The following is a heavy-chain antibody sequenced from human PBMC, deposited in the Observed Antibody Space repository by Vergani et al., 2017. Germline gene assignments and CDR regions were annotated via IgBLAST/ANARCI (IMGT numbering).Heavy chain of an antibody. Sequence: QVQLQQWGAGLLKPSETLSLTCAVYGGSFSGYYWSWIRQPPGEGLEWIGEINHSGSTNYNPSLKSRVTISVDTSRNQFSLKLSTVTAADTAVYYCARGGGKRWCDAWGQGTLVTVSS. CDR2: INHSGST. J-gene: IGHJ5*02. V-gene: IGHV4-34*01. D-gene: IGHD1-26*01. CDR3: ARGGGKRWCDA. CDR1: GGSFSGYY.